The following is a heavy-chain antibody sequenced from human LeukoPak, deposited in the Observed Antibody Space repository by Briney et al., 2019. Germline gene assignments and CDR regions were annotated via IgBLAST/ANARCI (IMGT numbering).Heavy chain of an antibody. CDR3: VRGVVTYSFDSSGPKFDY. Sequence: GASVKVSCKASGYTFTDYYLYWVRQAPGQGPEWMGWINTKSGGRNYAQKFQGRVAMTRDTSISTAYTELSSLTSDDTAVFYCVRGVVTYSFDSSGPKFDYWGQGTLVTVSS. CDR2: INTKSGGR. CDR1: GYTFTDYY. V-gene: IGHV1-2*02. D-gene: IGHD3-22*01. J-gene: IGHJ4*02.